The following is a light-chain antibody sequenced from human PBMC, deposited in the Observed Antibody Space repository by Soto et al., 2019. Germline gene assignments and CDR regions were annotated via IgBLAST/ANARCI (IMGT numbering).Light chain of an antibody. CDR1: QDISNY. CDR2: DAS. Sequence: DIQMTQSPSSLSASVGDRVTITCQASQDISNYLNWYQQKPGRAPKLLIDDASSLEAGVPSRFSGSGSGTEFTFTISSLPPEDIVTYYCQQYKNLRTFGQGTKVEIK. V-gene: IGKV1-33*01. CDR3: QQYKNLRT. J-gene: IGKJ1*01.